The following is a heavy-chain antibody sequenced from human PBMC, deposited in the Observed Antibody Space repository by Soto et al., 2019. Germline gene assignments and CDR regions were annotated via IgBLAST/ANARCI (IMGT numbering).Heavy chain of an antibody. CDR2: FDPEDGET. CDR3: TTDRGSSDWHGGAFDI. J-gene: IGHJ3*02. D-gene: IGHD6-19*01. Sequence: QVQLVQSGAEVKKPGASVKVSCKVSGYTLIELSMHWVRQAPGKGLEWMGGFDPEDGETIYAQKFQGRVTMTEDTSTDTAYMELSSLRSEDTAVYYCTTDRGSSDWHGGAFDIWGQGTMVTVSS. CDR1: GYTLIELS. V-gene: IGHV1-24*01.